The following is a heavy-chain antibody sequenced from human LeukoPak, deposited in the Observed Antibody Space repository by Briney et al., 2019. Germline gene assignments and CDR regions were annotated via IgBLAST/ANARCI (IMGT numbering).Heavy chain of an antibody. D-gene: IGHD1-26*01. CDR3: TKSRGSYRTVNFYH. J-gene: IGHJ1*01. CDR1: GFTFDDYA. Sequence: QAGGSLRLSCAASGFTFDDYAMHWVRQAPGKGLEWVSSLSWKSDSYAYADSVKGRFTISRDNAKNSLYLQMTSLRPEDTALYYCTKSRGSYRTVNFYHWGQGTLVTVSS. V-gene: IGHV3-9*01. CDR2: LSWKSDSY.